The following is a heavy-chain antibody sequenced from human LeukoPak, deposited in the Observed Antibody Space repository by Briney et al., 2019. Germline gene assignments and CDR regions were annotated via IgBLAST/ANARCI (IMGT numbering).Heavy chain of an antibody. Sequence: SVKVSCKTSGGTFSSYTISWVRQAPGQGLEWMGGIIPIFSTADYAQKFQGRVTITADESTSTAYMELSSLRSEDTAVYYCARDFAPPHVVVVAATREAFDIWGQGTMVTVSS. CDR2: IIPIFSTA. J-gene: IGHJ3*02. D-gene: IGHD2-15*01. CDR3: ARDFAPPHVVVVAATREAFDI. V-gene: IGHV1-69*13. CDR1: GGTFSSYT.